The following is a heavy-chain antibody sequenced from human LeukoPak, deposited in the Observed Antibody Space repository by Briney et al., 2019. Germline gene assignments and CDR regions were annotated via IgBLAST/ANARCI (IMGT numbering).Heavy chain of an antibody. V-gene: IGHV1-69-2*01. CDR2: VDPEDGET. J-gene: IGHJ3*02. D-gene: IGHD4-23*01. CDR3: ATGDMTTVVTGRAFDI. Sequence: ASVKISCKASGYTFTDYYMHWVQQAPGKGLEWMGRVDPEDGETIYAEKFQGRVTVTADTSTDTAYMELSSLRSEDTAVYYCATGDMTTVVTGRAFDIWGQGTMVTVSS. CDR1: GYTFTDYY.